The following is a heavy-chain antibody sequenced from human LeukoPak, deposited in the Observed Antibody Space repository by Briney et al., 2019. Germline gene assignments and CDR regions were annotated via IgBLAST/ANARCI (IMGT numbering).Heavy chain of an antibody. V-gene: IGHV4-59*02. CDR3: ARDSPASLDY. D-gene: IGHD2-2*01. J-gene: IGHJ4*02. CDR1: GGSVSSYY. CDR2: IYYSGST. Sequence: SETLSLTCTVSGGSVSSYYCSWIRQPPGKGLEWIGYIYYSGSTNYNPSLKSRVTISVDTSKNQFSLKLSSVTAADTAVYYCARDSPASLDYWGQGTLVTVSS.